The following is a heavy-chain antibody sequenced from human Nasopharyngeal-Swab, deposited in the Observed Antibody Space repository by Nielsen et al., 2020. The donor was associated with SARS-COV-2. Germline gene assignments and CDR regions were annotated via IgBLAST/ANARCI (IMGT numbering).Heavy chain of an antibody. CDR2: IKSDGSTT. V-gene: IGHV3-74*01. J-gene: IGHJ3*02. CDR1: GFTFSSYW. D-gene: IGHD6-13*01. Sequence: GESLKISCAASGFTFSSYWMHWVHQAPGKGLVWVSRIKSDGSTTNYADSVKGRFTISRDNAKNTLYLQMHSLRAEDTAVYYCTRDFSAAAGSFDIWGQGTMVTVSS. CDR3: TRDFSAAAGSFDI.